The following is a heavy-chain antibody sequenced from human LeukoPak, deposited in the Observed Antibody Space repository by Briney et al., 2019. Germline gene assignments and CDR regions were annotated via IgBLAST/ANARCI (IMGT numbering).Heavy chain of an antibody. CDR2: ISSSSSYI. J-gene: IGHJ4*02. V-gene: IGHV3-21*01. CDR3: AIDSSGYYRN. Sequence: GGSLRLSCAASGFTFSSYSMNWVRQAPGKGLEWVSSISSSSSYIYYADSVKGGFTISRDNAKNSLYLQMNSVRAEDTAVYYCAIDSSGYYRNWGQGTLVTVSS. CDR1: GFTFSSYS. D-gene: IGHD3-22*01.